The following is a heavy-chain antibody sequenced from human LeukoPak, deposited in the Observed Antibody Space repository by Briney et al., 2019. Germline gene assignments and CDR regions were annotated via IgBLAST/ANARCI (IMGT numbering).Heavy chain of an antibody. V-gene: IGHV3-13*01. CDR2: IGTAGDT. D-gene: IGHD3-10*01. Sequence: GGSLRLSCAASGFTFSSYDMHWVRQATGRGLEWVSAIGTAGDTYYPGSVKGRFTISRENAKNSLYLQMNSLRAKGTAVYYCARAPADGSGSYRRQRSEYYFDYWGQGTLVTVSS. J-gene: IGHJ4*02. CDR3: ARAPADGSGSYRRQRSEYYFDY. CDR1: GFTFSSYD.